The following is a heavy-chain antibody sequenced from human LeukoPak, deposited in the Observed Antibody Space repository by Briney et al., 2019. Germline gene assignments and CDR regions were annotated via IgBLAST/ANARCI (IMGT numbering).Heavy chain of an antibody. D-gene: IGHD3-10*01. V-gene: IGHV3-48*02. CDR1: GFIFSSYS. CDR3: ARDSFFGSGDYHNVGGRFDY. J-gene: IGHJ4*02. Sequence: GESLRLSCAASGFIFSSYSMNWVRQAPGKGLEWVSYISGTSSIIFYADSVKGRFTSYRDNAKNSLYLQMNSLRDEDTAVYYCARDSFFGSGDYHNVGGRFDYWGQGSLVTVSS. CDR2: ISGTSSII.